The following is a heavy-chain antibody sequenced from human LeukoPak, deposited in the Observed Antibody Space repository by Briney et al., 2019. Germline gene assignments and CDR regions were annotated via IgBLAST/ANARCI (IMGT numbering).Heavy chain of an antibody. CDR2: ISYDGSNK. J-gene: IGHJ1*01. D-gene: IGHD2-2*02. V-gene: IGHV3-30*03. CDR1: GFTFSSYS. Sequence: PGGSLRLSCAASGFTFSSYSMNWVRQAPGKGLEWVAVISYDGSNKYYADSVKGRFTISRDNSKNTLYLQMNSLRAEDTAVYYCARESPYCSSTSCYRGYFQHWGQGTLVTVSS. CDR3: ARESPYCSSTSCYRGYFQH.